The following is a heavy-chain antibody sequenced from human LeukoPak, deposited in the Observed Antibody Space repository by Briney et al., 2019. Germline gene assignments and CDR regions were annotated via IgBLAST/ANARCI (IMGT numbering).Heavy chain of an antibody. CDR1: GYSFTSYW. CDR2: IDPSDS. D-gene: IGHD3-10*01. V-gene: IGHV5-10-1*01. CDR3: ARQYYASGSYYNDLNWFDP. Sequence: GESLRISCKGSGYSFTSYWISWVRQMPGTGLEWMGRIDPSDSYSPSFQGHVTISADKSISTAYLQWSSLKASDTAMYYCARQYYASGSYYNDLNWFDPWGQGTLVTVSS. J-gene: IGHJ5*02.